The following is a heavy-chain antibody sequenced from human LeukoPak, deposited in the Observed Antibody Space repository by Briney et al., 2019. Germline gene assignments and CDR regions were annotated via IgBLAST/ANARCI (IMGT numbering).Heavy chain of an antibody. Sequence: GRSLRLSCAASGFTFDDYAIHWVRQAPGKGLEWVSGISWNSGSIGYADSVKGRFTISRDNAKNSLYLQINSLRAEDTALYYCAKDSGGYYDSSGYFDYWGQGTLVTVSS. CDR1: GFTFDDYA. CDR3: AKDSGGYYDSSGYFDY. D-gene: IGHD3-22*01. CDR2: ISWNSGSI. J-gene: IGHJ4*02. V-gene: IGHV3-9*01.